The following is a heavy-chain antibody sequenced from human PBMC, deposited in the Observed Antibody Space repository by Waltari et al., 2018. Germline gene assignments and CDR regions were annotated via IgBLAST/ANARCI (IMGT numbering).Heavy chain of an antibody. D-gene: IGHD4-17*01. Sequence: EVQLVESGGGLVQPGGSLRLSCAASGFTFSSYEMNWVRQAPGKGLEWVSYISSSGSTIYYADSVKGRFTISRDNAKNSLYLQMNSLRAEDTAVYYCARDDSDNQSDYGDEYYYYGMDVWGQGTTVTVSS. V-gene: IGHV3-48*03. CDR3: ARDDSDNQSDYGDEYYYYGMDV. J-gene: IGHJ6*02. CDR1: GFTFSSYE. CDR2: ISSSGSTI.